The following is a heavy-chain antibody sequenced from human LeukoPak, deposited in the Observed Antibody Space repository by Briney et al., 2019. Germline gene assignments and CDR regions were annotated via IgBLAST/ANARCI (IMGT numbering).Heavy chain of an antibody. D-gene: IGHD3-22*01. CDR1: GYTFTGYY. Sequence: ASVKVSCKASGYTFTGYYMHWVRQAPGQGLEWMGWINPNSGGTNYAQKFQGRVTMTRDTSTSTVYMELSSLRSEDTAVYYCARTYYHDSKGYFNYWGQATLVTVSS. CDR2: INPNSGGT. V-gene: IGHV1-2*02. CDR3: ARTYYHDSKGYFNY. J-gene: IGHJ4*02.